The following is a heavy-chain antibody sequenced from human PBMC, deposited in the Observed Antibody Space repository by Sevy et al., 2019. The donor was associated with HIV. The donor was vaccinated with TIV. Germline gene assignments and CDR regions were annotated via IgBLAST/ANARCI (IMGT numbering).Heavy chain of an antibody. CDR2: IWYDGSNK. J-gene: IGHJ4*02. V-gene: IGHV3-33*01. D-gene: IGHD3-9*01. CDR3: ARAAEGGNFDWLPFI. CDR1: GFTFNNYG. Sequence: GGSLRLSCAASGFTFNNYGMHWVRQAPGKGLEWVAVIWYDGSNKYYADSVKGRFTISRDNSKNMLYLQMNSLRAEDTAVYYWARAAEGGNFDWLPFIWGQGTLVTVSS.